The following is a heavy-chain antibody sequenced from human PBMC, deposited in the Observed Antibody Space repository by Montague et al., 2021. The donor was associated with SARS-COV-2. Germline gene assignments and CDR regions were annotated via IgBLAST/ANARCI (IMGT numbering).Heavy chain of an antibody. J-gene: IGHJ6*02. D-gene: IGHD2-21*01. V-gene: IGHV3-48*03. CDR1: GFIFSSYE. Sequence: SLRLSCAASGFIFSSYEMNWVRQAPGKGLEWISYISSSGGGSTKHYTDSVKGRFIISRDNAKNPLYLQMNSLRVEDTAIYYCARDRDWDDWCGMDVWGQGTTVTVSS. CDR2: ISSSGGGSTK. CDR3: ARDRDWDDWCGMDV.